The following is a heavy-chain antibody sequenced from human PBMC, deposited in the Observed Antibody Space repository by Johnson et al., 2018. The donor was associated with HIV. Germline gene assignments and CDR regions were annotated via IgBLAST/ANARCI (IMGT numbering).Heavy chain of an antibody. V-gene: IGHV3-23*04. Sequence: EQLVESGGGLVQPGGSLRLSCAASEFTFANYAMSWVRQAPGKGLEWVSTISGSGGNTYYADSVKGRFTMSRDNSKNTLYLQMNSLRDEDTALYYCARDQYSSSSEDGAFDIWGQGTMVTVSS. D-gene: IGHD6-6*01. J-gene: IGHJ3*02. CDR2: ISGSGGNT. CDR3: ARDQYSSSSEDGAFDI. CDR1: EFTFANYA.